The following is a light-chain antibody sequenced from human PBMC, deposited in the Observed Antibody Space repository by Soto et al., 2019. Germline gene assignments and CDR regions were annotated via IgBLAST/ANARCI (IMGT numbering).Light chain of an antibody. V-gene: IGKV1-12*01. Sequence: DSQMTQSPSSVSASVGDRVTITCRASQGVSSWLAWYQQKPGKAPNLLIYATSNLQSGVPSRFSGSGSGTDFTLTISSLHPEDFATYYCQQTHTFPLTFGPGTKVDIK. CDR3: QQTHTFPLT. CDR2: ATS. J-gene: IGKJ3*01. CDR1: QGVSSW.